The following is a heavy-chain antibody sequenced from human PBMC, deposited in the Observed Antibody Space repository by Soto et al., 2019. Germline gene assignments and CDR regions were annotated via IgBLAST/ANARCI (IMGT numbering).Heavy chain of an antibody. Sequence: ASVKVSCKASGGTFSSYTISWVRQAPGQGLEWMGRIIPILGIANYAQKFQGRVTITADKSTSTAYMELSSLRSEDTAVYYCARNLERRIAAAGPGNWFDPWGQGTRVTVSS. D-gene: IGHD6-13*01. CDR1: GGTFSSYT. J-gene: IGHJ5*02. V-gene: IGHV1-69*02. CDR3: ARNLERRIAAAGPGNWFDP. CDR2: IIPILGIA.